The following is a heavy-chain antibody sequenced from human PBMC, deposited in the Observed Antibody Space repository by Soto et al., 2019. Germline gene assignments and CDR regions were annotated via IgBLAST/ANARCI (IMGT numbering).Heavy chain of an antibody. CDR2: IIPKFGTT. D-gene: IGHD4-17*01. J-gene: IGHJ4*02. V-gene: IGHV1-69*13. Sequence: QVQLVQSGAEVKKPGSSVKVSCKASGGTFSTYGINWVRLAPGPGLEWMGWIIPKFGTTKNAQKFQGRVTLTADESTNPDYMELKYLRSEDTAVYFCAREVDPYYGGNSLSLAYWGQGTLVTVSS. CDR1: GGTFSTYG. CDR3: AREVDPYYGGNSLSLAY.